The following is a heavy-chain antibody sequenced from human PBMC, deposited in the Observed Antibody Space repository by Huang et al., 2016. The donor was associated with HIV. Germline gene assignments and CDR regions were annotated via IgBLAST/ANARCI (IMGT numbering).Heavy chain of an antibody. V-gene: IGHV3-30*19. D-gene: IGHD3-9*01. J-gene: IGHJ4*02. Sequence: QVQLVESGGGVVQPGGSLRLSCAASGFIFSSYGMHWVRQAPGKGLEWVAIISYDVSTKYYADSVKGLFTISRDNSQNTVYLQVSSLKPDDTAVYFCARGTYHDILTGPIEDFVYWGQGTLVTVSS. CDR3: ARGTYHDILTGPIEDFVY. CDR2: ISYDVSTK. CDR1: GFIFSSYG.